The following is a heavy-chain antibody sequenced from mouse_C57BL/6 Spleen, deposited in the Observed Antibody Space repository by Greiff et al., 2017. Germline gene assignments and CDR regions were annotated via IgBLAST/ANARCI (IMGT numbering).Heavy chain of an antibody. V-gene: IGHV1-59*01. CDR2: IDPSDSYT. CDR3: ASRGDGYID. D-gene: IGHD2-3*01. Sequence: VQLQQPGAELVRPGTSVKLSCKASGYTFTSYWMHWVKQRPGQGLEWIGVIDPSDSYTNYNQKFKGKATLTVDTSSSTAYMQLSSLTSEDSAVYDCASRGDGYIDGGQAPALSVS. J-gene: IGHJ2*01. CDR1: GYTFTSYW.